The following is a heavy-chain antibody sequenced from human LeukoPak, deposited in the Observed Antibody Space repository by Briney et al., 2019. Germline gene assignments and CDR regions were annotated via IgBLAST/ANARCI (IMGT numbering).Heavy chain of an antibody. CDR2: INPNSGGT. CDR1: GYTFTGYY. D-gene: IGHD3-22*01. J-gene: IGHJ4*02. Sequence: GASVKVSCKASGYTFTGYYMHWVRQAPGQGLEWMGWINPNSGGTNYAQKFQGRVTMTRDTSISTAYMELSRLRSDDTAAYYCAREVGYDSSGYFVYWGQGTLVTVSS. V-gene: IGHV1-2*02. CDR3: AREVGYDSSGYFVY.